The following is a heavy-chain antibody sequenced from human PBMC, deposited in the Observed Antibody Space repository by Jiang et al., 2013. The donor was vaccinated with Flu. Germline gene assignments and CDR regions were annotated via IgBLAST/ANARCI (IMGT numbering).Heavy chain of an antibody. CDR1: GFTFSSYA. Sequence: VQLLESGGGVVQPGRSLRLSCAASGFTFSSYAMHWVRQAPGKGLEWVAVISYDGSNKYYADSVKGRFTISRDNSKNTLYLQMNSLRAEDTAVYYCARETLLTAVKRPFDYWGQGTLVTVSS. CDR2: ISYDGSNK. V-gene: IGHV3-30-3*01. J-gene: IGHJ4*02. D-gene: IGHD2-21*02. CDR3: ARETLLTAVKRPFDY.